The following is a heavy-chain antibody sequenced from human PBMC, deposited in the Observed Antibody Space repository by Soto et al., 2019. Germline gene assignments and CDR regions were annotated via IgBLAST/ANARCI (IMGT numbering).Heavy chain of an antibody. CDR1: GGSISSSSYY. V-gene: IGHV4-39*01. D-gene: IGHD4-4*01. Sequence: QLQLQESGPGLVKPSETLSLTCTVSGGSISSSSYYWRWIRQPPGKGLEWIGSIYYSGSTYYNPSLKSRVTISVDTSKNQFSLKLSSVTAADTAVYYCARQRSDYDYTPCFDYWGQGTLVTVSS. CDR2: IYYSGST. J-gene: IGHJ4*02. CDR3: ARQRSDYDYTPCFDY.